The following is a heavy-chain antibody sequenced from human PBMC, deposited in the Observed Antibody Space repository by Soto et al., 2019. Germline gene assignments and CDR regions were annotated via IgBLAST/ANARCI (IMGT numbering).Heavy chain of an antibody. CDR2: ISSSSSTI. D-gene: IGHD3-22*01. CDR3: AREFLYYYDSSGYLNYYYYYGMDV. CDR1: GFTFSSYS. Sequence: GGSLGLSCAASGFTFSSYSMNWVRQAPGKGLEWVSYISSSSSTIYYADSVKGRFTISRDNAKNSLYLQMNSLRDEDTAVYYCAREFLYYYDSSGYLNYYYYYGMDVWGQGTTVTVSS. J-gene: IGHJ6*02. V-gene: IGHV3-48*02.